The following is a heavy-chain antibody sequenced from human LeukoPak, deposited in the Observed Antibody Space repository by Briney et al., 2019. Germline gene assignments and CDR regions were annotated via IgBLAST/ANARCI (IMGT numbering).Heavy chain of an antibody. CDR1: GYTLTESS. V-gene: IGHV1-24*01. CDR3: ATIGDGYYYDSSGTEVFDY. CDR2: FDPEDGET. Sequence: ASVKVSCKVSGYTLTESSMHWVRQAPGKGLEWMGGFDPEDGETIYAQKFQGRVTMTEDTSTDTAYMELSSLRSEDTAVYYCATIGDGYYYDSSGTEVFDYWGQGALVTVSS. J-gene: IGHJ4*02. D-gene: IGHD3-22*01.